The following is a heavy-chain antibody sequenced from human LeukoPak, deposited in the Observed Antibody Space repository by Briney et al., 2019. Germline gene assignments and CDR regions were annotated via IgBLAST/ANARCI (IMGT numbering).Heavy chain of an antibody. V-gene: IGHV3-7*01. CDR3: ARVVNILWSTPYYFDY. CDR2: IKQDGSEK. D-gene: IGHD3-9*01. CDR1: GFTFSSYW. Sequence: GGSLRLSCAASGFTFSSYWMSWVRQAPGKGLEWVANIKQDGSEKYYVDSVKGRFTISRDNAKNSLYLQMNSLRAEDTAVYYCARVVNILWSTPYYFDYWGQGTLVTVSS. J-gene: IGHJ4*02.